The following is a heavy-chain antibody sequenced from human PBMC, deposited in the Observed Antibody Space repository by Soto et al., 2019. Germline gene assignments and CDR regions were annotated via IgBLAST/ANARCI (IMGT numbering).Heavy chain of an antibody. CDR1: GYTFTRYK. D-gene: IGHD3-22*01. Sequence: QVQFVQSGAEVKKPGASVKVSCKTPGYTFTRYKIHWVRQAPGQRLEWMGWINVGNGNTRYSQKFQGRLTLTRDTPGNTAYLELNSLISEDTAVYYCATPQDYDGCLDSWGQGTLVTVSP. CDR2: INVGNGNT. CDR3: ATPQDYDGCLDS. V-gene: IGHV1-3*01. J-gene: IGHJ4*02.